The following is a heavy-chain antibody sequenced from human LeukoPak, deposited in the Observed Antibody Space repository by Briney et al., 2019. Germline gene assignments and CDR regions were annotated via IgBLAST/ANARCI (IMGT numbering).Heavy chain of an antibody. Sequence: PGGSLRLSCAASGFTFRNYDMHWVRQASGKGLEWVSAIDTAGDRSYPVSVKGRFTISRENDKNSLFLQMNNLSAGGAAVYYCARGGSLYDASYYYFLDVWGKGTRVTVSS. D-gene: IGHD2/OR15-2a*01. J-gene: IGHJ6*03. V-gene: IGHV3-13*01. CDR1: GFTFRNYD. CDR3: ARGGSLYDASYYYFLDV. CDR2: IDTAGDR.